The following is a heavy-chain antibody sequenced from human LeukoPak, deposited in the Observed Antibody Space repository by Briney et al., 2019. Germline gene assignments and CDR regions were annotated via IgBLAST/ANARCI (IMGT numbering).Heavy chain of an antibody. V-gene: IGHV4-59*01. D-gene: IGHD3-10*01. CDR3: AGGRRDSGSYGSFVYYYYYYMDV. CDR1: GGSISSYY. Sequence: PSETLSLTCTVSGGSISSYYWSWIRQPPGKGLEWIGYIYYSGSTNYNPSLKSRVTISVDTSKNQFSLKLSSVTAADTAVYYCAGGRRDSGSYGSFVYYYYYYMDVWGKGTTVTVSS. J-gene: IGHJ6*03. CDR2: IYYSGST.